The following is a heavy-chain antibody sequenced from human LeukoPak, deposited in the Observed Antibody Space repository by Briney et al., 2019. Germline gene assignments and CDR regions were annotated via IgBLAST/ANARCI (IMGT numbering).Heavy chain of an antibody. D-gene: IGHD3-22*01. CDR3: ARDMGYFDSSGHYYFDY. V-gene: IGHV3-20*04. J-gene: IGHJ4*02. Sequence: GGSLRLSCAASGFTFDNYGMSWVRQAPGKGLEWVSGIYWNGGSTGYADSVKGRFTISRDNAKNSLYLQMNSLSAEDTAFYYCARDMGYFDSSGHYYFDYWGQGTLVTVSS. CDR2: IYWNGGST. CDR1: GFTFDNYG.